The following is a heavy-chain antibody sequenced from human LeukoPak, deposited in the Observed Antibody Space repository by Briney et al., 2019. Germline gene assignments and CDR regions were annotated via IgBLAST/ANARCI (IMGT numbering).Heavy chain of an antibody. Sequence: GGSLRLSCAASGFTFSSYSMNWVSQAPGKGLEWVSSISSSSSYIYYADSVKGRFTISRDNAKNSLYLQMNSLRAEDTAVYYCARGIAARPPYYYYYYMDVWGKGTTVTVSS. CDR3: ARGIAARPPYYYYYYMDV. V-gene: IGHV3-21*01. CDR1: GFTFSSYS. J-gene: IGHJ6*03. D-gene: IGHD6-6*01. CDR2: ISSSSSYI.